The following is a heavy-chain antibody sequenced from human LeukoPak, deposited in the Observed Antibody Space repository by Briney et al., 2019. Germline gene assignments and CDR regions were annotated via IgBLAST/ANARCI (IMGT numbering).Heavy chain of an antibody. D-gene: IGHD4-23*01. CDR2: IYHSGST. V-gene: IGHV4-38-2*01. Sequence: PSETLSLTCAVSGYSISSGYYWGWIRQPPGQGLEWIGSIYHSGSTYYNPSLKSRVTISVDTSKDQFSLKLSSVTAADTAVYYCARLHGGNHDAFDIWGQGTMVTVSS. J-gene: IGHJ3*02. CDR1: GYSISSGYY. CDR3: ARLHGGNHDAFDI.